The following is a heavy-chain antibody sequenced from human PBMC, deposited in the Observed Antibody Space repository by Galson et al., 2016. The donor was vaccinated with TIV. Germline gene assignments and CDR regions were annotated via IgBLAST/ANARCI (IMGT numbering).Heavy chain of an antibody. Sequence: SVKVSCKASGYIFNNFGVSWVRQAPGQGLEWMAWISVYNGNTNYAQSLQGRVTLTTDTSTSTAYMELRSLRSDHTAGYYCARDTPSSLAAATMDHWGQGTRVTVS. V-gene: IGHV1-18*01. CDR2: ISVYNGNT. J-gene: IGHJ4*02. CDR1: GYIFNNFG. CDR3: ARDTPSSLAAATMDH. D-gene: IGHD6-25*01.